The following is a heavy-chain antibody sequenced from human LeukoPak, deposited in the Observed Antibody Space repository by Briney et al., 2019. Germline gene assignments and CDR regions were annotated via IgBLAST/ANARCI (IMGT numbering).Heavy chain of an antibody. Sequence: GASVKVSCKASGYNFSSYYIQWVRQDPGQGLVWMGLLNPSRGTTAYAPKFQGRVTMTRDTSSNTVYMELRGLRSDDTAIYYCARDATRGIGGSYDLDFWGQGSLVTVSS. J-gene: IGHJ4*02. D-gene: IGHD3-16*01. CDR3: ARDATRGIGGSYDLDF. CDR2: LNPSRGTT. V-gene: IGHV1-46*01. CDR1: GYNFSSYY.